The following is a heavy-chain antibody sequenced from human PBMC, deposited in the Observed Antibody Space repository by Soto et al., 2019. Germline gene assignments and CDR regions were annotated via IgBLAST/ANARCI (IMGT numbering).Heavy chain of an antibody. Sequence: QITLNESGPTVVRPTETLTLTCRFSGFSLTTSGVGVGWIRQSPGKAPEWLALIYWDDDKRYSASLKSRLTITKDNSKNQDVLTVSDLDPTDTATYYCAHRVLRTVFGLVTTTAIYFDFWGQGTPVAVSS. CDR2: IYWDDDK. D-gene: IGHD3-3*01. CDR1: GFSLTTSGVG. CDR3: AHRVLRTVFGLVTTTAIYFDF. J-gene: IGHJ4*02. V-gene: IGHV2-5*02.